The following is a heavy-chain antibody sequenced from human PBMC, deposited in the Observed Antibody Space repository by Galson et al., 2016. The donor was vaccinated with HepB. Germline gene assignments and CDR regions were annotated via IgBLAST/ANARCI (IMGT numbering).Heavy chain of an antibody. V-gene: IGHV3-48*02. CDR3: ARDREQWLVAHAFDI. CDR1: GLNFSTHS. D-gene: IGHD6-19*01. CDR2: ISSGSSLI. Sequence: SLRLSCAASGLNFSTHSMNWVRQAPGKGLEWVSYISSGSSLIYYADSVKGRFTISRDNAKSSLFLQMNSLRDEDSAVYYCARDREQWLVAHAFDIWGQGTMVTVSS. J-gene: IGHJ3*02.